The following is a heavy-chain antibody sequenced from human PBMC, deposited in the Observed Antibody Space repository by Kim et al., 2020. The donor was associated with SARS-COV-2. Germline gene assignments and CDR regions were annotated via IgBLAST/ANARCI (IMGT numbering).Heavy chain of an antibody. V-gene: IGHV3-23*01. CDR3: AKDRRADFWSGSPLGY. Sequence: GGSLRLSCAASGFTFSSYAMSWVRQAPGKGLEWVSAISGSGGSTYYADSVKGRFTISRDNSKNTLYLQMNSLRAEDTAVYYCAKDRRADFWSGSPLGYWGQGTLVTVSS. CDR1: GFTFSSYA. J-gene: IGHJ4*02. D-gene: IGHD3-3*01. CDR2: ISGSGGST.